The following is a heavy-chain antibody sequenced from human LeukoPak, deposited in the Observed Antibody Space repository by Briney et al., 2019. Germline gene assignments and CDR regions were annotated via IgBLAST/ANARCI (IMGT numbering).Heavy chain of an antibody. V-gene: IGHV1-46*01. CDR2: IHPSGGNT. D-gene: IGHD2-2*01. J-gene: IGHJ4*02. CDR3: ARDCSSTRCQGPVFDN. Sequence: GASVKVSCKASGYTFTSNYMHWVRHAPGQGLEWMGIIHPSGGNTNYAQKFQGRVAMTRDTSTSTVYMELSSLRSEDTAIYYCARDCSSTRCQGPVFDNWGQGTLVTVSS. CDR1: GYTFTSNY.